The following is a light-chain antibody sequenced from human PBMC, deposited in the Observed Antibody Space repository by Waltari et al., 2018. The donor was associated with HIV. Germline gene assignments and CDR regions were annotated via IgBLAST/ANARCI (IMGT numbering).Light chain of an antibody. V-gene: IGLV2-23*02. CDR1: SSHVGGYNL. J-gene: IGLJ2*01. CDR2: EVS. Sequence: QSALTQPASVPGSPGPSTTIPCTGTSSHVGGYNLVSWYQQHPGKAPKLMIYEVSKRPSGVSNRFSGSKSGNTASLTISGLQAEDEADYYCCAYAGSTTYVIFGGGTKLTVL. CDR3: CAYAGSTTYVI.